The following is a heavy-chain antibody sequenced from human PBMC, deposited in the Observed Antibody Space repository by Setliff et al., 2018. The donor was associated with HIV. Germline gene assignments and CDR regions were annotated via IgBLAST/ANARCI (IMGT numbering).Heavy chain of an antibody. D-gene: IGHD3-10*01. V-gene: IGHV1-18*01. CDR2: ISAYNGNT. CDR3: ARDQLLWFGDTGWFDP. Sequence: ASVKVSCKASGYTFTSYGISWVRQAPGQGLEWMGWISAYNGNTNYAQKLQGRVTMTTDTSTSTAYMELRSLRSDDTAVYYCARDQLLWFGDTGWFDPWGQGTLVTVSS. CDR1: GYTFTSYG. J-gene: IGHJ5*02.